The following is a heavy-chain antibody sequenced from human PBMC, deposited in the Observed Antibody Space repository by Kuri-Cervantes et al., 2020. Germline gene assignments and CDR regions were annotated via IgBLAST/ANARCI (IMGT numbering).Heavy chain of an antibody. D-gene: IGHD3-22*01. CDR3: ARDKGSGYQFGWYLDL. CDR2: IYYSGST. Sequence: LRLFCTVSGGSISSGDYYWSWIRQPPGKGLEWIGYIYYSGSTYYNPSLKSRVTISVDTSKNQFSPKLSSVTAADTAVYYCARDKGSGYQFGWYLDLWGRGTLVTVSS. CDR1: GGSISSGDYY. V-gene: IGHV4-30-4*08. J-gene: IGHJ2*01.